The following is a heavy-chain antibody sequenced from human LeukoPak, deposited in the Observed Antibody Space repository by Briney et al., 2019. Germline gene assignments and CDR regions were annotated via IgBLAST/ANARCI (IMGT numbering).Heavy chain of an antibody. V-gene: IGHV4-39*07. CDR1: GGSISSSSYY. J-gene: IGHJ6*03. Sequence: SETLSLTCTVSGGSISSSSYYWGWIRQPPGKGLEWIGRIYTSGSTNYNPSLKSRVTMSVDTSKNQFSLKLSSVTAADTAVYYCARVHLGLYYYYYYMDVWGKGTTVTISS. CDR2: IYTSGST. CDR3: ARVHLGLYYYYYYMDV.